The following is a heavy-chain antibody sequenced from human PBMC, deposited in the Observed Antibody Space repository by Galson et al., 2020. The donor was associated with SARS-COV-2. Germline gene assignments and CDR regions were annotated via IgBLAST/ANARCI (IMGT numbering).Heavy chain of an antibody. CDR2: ISYDGSNK. D-gene: IGHD3-10*01. Sequence: GESLKISCAASGFTFSSYGMHWVRQAPGKGLEWVAVISYDGSNKYYADSVKGRFTISRDNSKNTLYLQMNSLRAEDTAVYYCAKDWGTGYYGSGRYLSEGDYWGQGTLVTVSS. V-gene: IGHV3-30*18. CDR1: GFTFSSYG. J-gene: IGHJ4*02. CDR3: AKDWGTGYYGSGRYLSEGDY.